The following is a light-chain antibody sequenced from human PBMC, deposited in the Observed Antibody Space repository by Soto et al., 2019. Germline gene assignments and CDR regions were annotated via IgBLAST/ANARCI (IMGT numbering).Light chain of an antibody. J-gene: IGKJ1*01. CDR2: GAS. CDR1: QSLNRD. V-gene: IGKV3-15*01. CDR3: QQYSNWPPT. Sequence: IVMTHSPATLSMSPGERATLSCRASQSLNRDLAWYQQKPGQSPRLLIFGASIRATGVPARFSGSGSGAEFTLTISSLQSEDFAVYSCQQYSNWPPTFGQGTKVDIK.